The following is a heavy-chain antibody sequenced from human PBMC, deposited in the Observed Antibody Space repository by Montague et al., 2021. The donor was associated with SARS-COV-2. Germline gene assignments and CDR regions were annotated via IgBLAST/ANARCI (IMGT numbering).Heavy chain of an antibody. CDR2: TNHSGST. J-gene: IGHJ5*02. CDR1: AGSFSGYS. V-gene: IGHV4-34*01. Sequence: SETLSLTCAVYAGSFSGYSWSCFRQPPGKGLEWFGETNHSGSTNYNPPLKSRVTISADTSKNQLSLKPSSVTTADTAVYYCARRSRVVTAIWALRTSLTSWFDPWGQGTLVTASS. CDR3: ARRSRVVTAIWALRTSLTSWFDP. D-gene: IGHD2-21*02.